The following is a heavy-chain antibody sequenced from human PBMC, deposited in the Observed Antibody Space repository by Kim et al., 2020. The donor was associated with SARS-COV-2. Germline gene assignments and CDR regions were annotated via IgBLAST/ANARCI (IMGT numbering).Heavy chain of an antibody. Sequence: KGRFTISRENSKNTLYLQMNHLRAEDTALYYCAARTLGYCSSTSCYPFHYWGQGTLVTVSS. CDR3: AARTLGYCSSTSCYPFHY. V-gene: IGHV3-23*01. J-gene: IGHJ4*02. D-gene: IGHD2-2*01.